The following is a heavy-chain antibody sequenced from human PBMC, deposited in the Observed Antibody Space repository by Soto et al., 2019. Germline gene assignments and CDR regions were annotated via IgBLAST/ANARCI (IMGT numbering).Heavy chain of an antibody. V-gene: IGHV1-2*02. D-gene: IGHD3-22*01. CDR1: GYTFTGYY. CDR3: ARGYYDSSGYFRRDYYYGMEV. CDR2: INPNSGGT. J-gene: IGHJ6*02. Sequence: ASVKVSCKASGYTFTGYYMHWVRQAPGQVLEGMGWINPNSGGTNYAQKFQGRVTMTRDTSISTAYMELSRLRSDDTAVYYCARGYYDSSGYFRRDYYYGMEVWGQGTTVTVSS.